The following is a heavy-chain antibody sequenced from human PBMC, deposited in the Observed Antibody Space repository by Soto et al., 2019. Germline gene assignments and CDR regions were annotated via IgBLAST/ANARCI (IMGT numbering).Heavy chain of an antibody. CDR2: INWNGGST. CDR1: GFTFDDYG. D-gene: IGHD2-21*02. V-gene: IGHV3-20*04. J-gene: IGHJ4*02. Sequence: GGSLSLSCASSGFTFDDYGMSWVRQAPGKRQKWFSGINWNGGSTGYADSVKGRFTISRDKAKNSLYLQMNSLRAEDTALYYCARVTVTIPKNFDYWGQGTLVTVS. CDR3: ARVTVTIPKNFDY.